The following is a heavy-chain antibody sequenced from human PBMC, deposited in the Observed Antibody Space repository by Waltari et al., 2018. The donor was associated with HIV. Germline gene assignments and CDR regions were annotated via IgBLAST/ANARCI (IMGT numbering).Heavy chain of an antibody. CDR2: IYSGGST. Sequence: EVQLVESGGGLVQPGGSLRLSCAASGFTVSSNYMSWVRQAPGKGLEWVSVIYSGGSTYYADSVKGRFTISRDNSKNTLYLQMNSLRAEDTAVYYCAMDGVRGVITLGYWGQGTLVTVSS. V-gene: IGHV3-66*02. CDR3: AMDGVRGVITLGY. J-gene: IGHJ4*02. D-gene: IGHD3-10*01. CDR1: GFTVSSNY.